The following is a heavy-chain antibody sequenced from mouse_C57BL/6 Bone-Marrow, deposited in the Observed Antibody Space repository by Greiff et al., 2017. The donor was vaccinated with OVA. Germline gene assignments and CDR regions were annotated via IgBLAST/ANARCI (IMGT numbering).Heavy chain of an antibody. J-gene: IGHJ4*01. V-gene: IGHV2-2*01. CDR1: GFSLTSYG. Sequence: QVQLQQSGPGLVQPSQSLSITCTVSGFSLTSYGVHWVRQSPGKGLEWLGVIWSGGSTDYNAAFISRLSISKDNSKSQVFFKMNSLQADDPAIYYCATDGYYEDYYAMDYWGQGTSVTVSS. CDR3: ATDGYYEDYYAMDY. CDR2: IWSGGST. D-gene: IGHD2-3*01.